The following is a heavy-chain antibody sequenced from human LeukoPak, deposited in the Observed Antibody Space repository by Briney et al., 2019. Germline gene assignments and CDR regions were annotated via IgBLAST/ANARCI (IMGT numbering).Heavy chain of an antibody. J-gene: IGHJ4*02. D-gene: IGHD3-22*01. Sequence: SETLSLTCTVSGGSISSSSYYWGWIRQPPGKGLEWIGSIYYSGSTYYNPSLKSRVTISVDTSKNQFSLKLSSVTAADTAVYYCARLYYYDSSGYYVDYWGQGTLVTVSS. CDR2: IYYSGST. CDR3: ARLYYYDSSGYYVDY. CDR1: GGSISSSSYY. V-gene: IGHV4-39*07.